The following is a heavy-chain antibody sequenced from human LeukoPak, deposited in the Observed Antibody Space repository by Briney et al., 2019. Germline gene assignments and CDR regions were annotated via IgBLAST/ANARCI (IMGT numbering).Heavy chain of an antibody. CDR2: ISSVSSTI. CDR3: ARDTGQYAPGTPGFTRFDP. J-gene: IGHJ5*02. Sequence: GGSLRLSCAASGFTFSSYSMNWVRQAPGKGLEWVSYISSVSSTIYYADSVKGRFTISRDNAKNSLYLQMNSLRAEDTAVYYCARDTGQYAPGTPGFTRFDPWGQGALVTVSS. D-gene: IGHD3-10*01. CDR1: GFTFSSYS. V-gene: IGHV3-48*01.